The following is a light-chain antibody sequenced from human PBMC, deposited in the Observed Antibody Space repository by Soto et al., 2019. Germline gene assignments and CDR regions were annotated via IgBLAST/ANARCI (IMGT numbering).Light chain of an antibody. CDR1: QDISTY. CDR3: QQSNSFPLT. J-gene: IGKJ4*01. Sequence: DIQMTQSPSSLSTSVGDRVTITCRESQDISTYLAWYQQKLGKAPRFXIFAASSLQSGVPFRFSGSGSGRDFTLTISSLQPEDFAIYYCQQSNSFPLTFGGGTQVDIK. CDR2: AAS. V-gene: IGKV1-12*01.